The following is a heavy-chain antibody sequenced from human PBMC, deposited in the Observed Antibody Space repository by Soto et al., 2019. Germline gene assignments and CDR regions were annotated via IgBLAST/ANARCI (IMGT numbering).Heavy chain of an antibody. CDR3: ARGYCSGGSCLEYFQH. V-gene: IGHV1-18*01. Sequence: ASVKVSCKASGYTFTSYGISWVRQAPGQGLEWMGWISAYNGNTNYAQKLQGRVTMTTDTSTSTAYMELRSLRSDDTAVYYCARGYCSGGSCLEYFQHWGQGTLVTVSS. CDR1: GYTFTSYG. CDR2: ISAYNGNT. D-gene: IGHD2-15*01. J-gene: IGHJ1*01.